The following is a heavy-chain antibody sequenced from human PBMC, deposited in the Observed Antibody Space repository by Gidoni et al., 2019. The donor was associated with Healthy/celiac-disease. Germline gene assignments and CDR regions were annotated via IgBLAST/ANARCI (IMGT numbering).Heavy chain of an antibody. CDR2: ISGSGGST. D-gene: IGHD2-15*01. CDR3: ATGRYDGGRHNIHYYYYGMDV. V-gene: IGHV3-23*01. CDR1: GFTFSSYA. Sequence: EVQLLESGGGLVQPGGSLRLSCAASGFTFSSYAMSWVRQAPGKGLEWVSAISGSGGSTYYADSVKGRFTISRDNSKNTLYLQMNSLRAEDTAVYYCATGRYDGGRHNIHYYYYGMDVWGQGTTVTVSS. J-gene: IGHJ6*02.